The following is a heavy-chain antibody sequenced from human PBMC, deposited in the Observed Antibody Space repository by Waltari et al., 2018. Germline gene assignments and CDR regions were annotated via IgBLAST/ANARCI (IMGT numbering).Heavy chain of an antibody. CDR1: GGPISSGDYY. CDR2: LYYSGSP. CDR3: ARRGDGGVFDY. D-gene: IGHD2-8*02. V-gene: IGHV4-30-4*08. J-gene: IGHJ4*02. Sequence: QVQLQESGPGLVKPSQTLSLTCTVSGGPISSGDYYWSWIRQPPGKGLAWIGYLYYSGSPYYHPSLKSRVTISVDTSKNPVSLKLNSVTGADPAVYYCARRGDGGVFDYWGQGTLVTVSS.